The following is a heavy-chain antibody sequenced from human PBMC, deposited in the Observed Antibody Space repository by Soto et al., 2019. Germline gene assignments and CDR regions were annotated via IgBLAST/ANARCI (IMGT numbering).Heavy chain of an antibody. D-gene: IGHD1-26*01. CDR1: GYTFTGYY. V-gene: IGHV1-2*02. J-gene: IGHJ3*02. CDR2: INPNSGGT. CDR3: ARERRGGSYADAFDI. Sequence: ASVKVSCKASGYTFTGYYMHWVRQAPGQGLEWMGWINPNSGGTNYAQKFQGGVTMTRDTSISTAYMELSRLRSDDTAVYYCARERRGGSYADAFDIWGQGTMVTVSS.